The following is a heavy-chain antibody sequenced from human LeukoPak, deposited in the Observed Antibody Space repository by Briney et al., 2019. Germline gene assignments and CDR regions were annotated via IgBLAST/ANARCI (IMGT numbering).Heavy chain of an antibody. CDR1: RFTFSSYW. D-gene: IGHD2-2*02. CDR3: TRGQYCSGTNCYIPYHFYFYMDV. V-gene: IGHV3-7*01. J-gene: IGHJ6*03. Sequence: GGSLRLSCAASRFTFSSYWMSWVRQAPGKGLEWVANIKQDGREKYYVDSVKGRFTISRDNAKNSLYLQMNSLRAEDTGVYYCTRGQYCSGTNCYIPYHFYFYMDVWGKGTTVTVSS. CDR2: IKQDGREK.